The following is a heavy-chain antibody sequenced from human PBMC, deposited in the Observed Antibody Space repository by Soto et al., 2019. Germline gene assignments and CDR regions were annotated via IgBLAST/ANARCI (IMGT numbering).Heavy chain of an antibody. CDR2: ISGSGSTT. Sequence: EVRLLESGGGLVQPGGSLRLSCAASGLTFSGYGMSWVRQAPGTGLEWVSAISGSGSTTYHADSVKGRFTISRDDSKNILFLQMNSLRAEDTAVYYCVTRSRGLQSSPPRLDSWGQGTLVTVSS. D-gene: IGHD4-4*01. J-gene: IGHJ4*02. CDR3: VTRSRGLQSSPPRLDS. V-gene: IGHV3-23*01. CDR1: GLTFSGYG.